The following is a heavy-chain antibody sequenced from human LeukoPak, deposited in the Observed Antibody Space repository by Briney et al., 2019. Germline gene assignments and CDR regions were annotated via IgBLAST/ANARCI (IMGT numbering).Heavy chain of an antibody. Sequence: ASVKVSCKASGYTFTSYYMHWVRQAPGQGLEWMGIINPSGGSTSYAQKFQGRVTMTRDTSISTAYMELSRLRSDDTAVYYCARDLEKVDPWGQGTLVTVSS. CDR3: ARDLEKVDP. V-gene: IGHV1-46*01. CDR2: INPSGGST. J-gene: IGHJ5*02. CDR1: GYTFTSYY.